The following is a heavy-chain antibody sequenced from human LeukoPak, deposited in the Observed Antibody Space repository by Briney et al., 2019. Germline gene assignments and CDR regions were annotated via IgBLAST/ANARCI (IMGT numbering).Heavy chain of an antibody. CDR1: GYSISSDYY. Sequence: SETLSLTCAVSGYSISSDYYWGWIRQPPGKGLEWIGSINQSGSTYYNPSLKSRVTMSVDTSKNHFSLKLRSVTAADTAVYYCAMCHCSSTSCYGGLGYLDYWGQGTLVTVSS. CDR2: INQSGST. J-gene: IGHJ4*02. CDR3: AMCHCSSTSCYGGLGYLDY. D-gene: IGHD2-2*01. V-gene: IGHV4-38-2*01.